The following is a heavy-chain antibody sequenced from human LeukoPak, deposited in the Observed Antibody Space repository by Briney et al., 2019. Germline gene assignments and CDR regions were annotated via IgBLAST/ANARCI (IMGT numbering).Heavy chain of an antibody. Sequence: SETLSLTCTVSGASITSHHWSWLRQPPGKGLEWIAYIYSGGSTDYNPSLKSRVTISVDTSRNQFSLRLSSVTAADTAAYYCARDRDTFWFDPWGQGTLVTVSS. CDR3: ARDRDTFWFDP. D-gene: IGHD5-18*01. V-gene: IGHV4-59*11. CDR1: GASITSHH. CDR2: IYSGGST. J-gene: IGHJ5*02.